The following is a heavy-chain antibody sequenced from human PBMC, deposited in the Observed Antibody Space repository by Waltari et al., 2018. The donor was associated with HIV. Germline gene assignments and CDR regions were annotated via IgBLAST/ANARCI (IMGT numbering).Heavy chain of an antibody. CDR3: AGLSGGYSYGNRYYFDY. D-gene: IGHD5-18*01. CDR2: IIPIFGTA. J-gene: IGHJ4*02. CDR1: GGTFSSYA. V-gene: IGHV1-69*01. Sequence: QVQLVQSGAEVKKPGSSVKVSCKASGGTFSSYAISWVRQAPGQGLEWMGGIIPIFGTANYAQKFQGRVTITADESTSTAYMELSSLRSEDTAVYYCAGLSGGYSYGNRYYFDYWGQGTLVTVSS.